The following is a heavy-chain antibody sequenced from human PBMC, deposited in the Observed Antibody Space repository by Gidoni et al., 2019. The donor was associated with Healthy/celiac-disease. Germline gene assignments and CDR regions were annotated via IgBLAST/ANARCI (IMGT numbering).Heavy chain of an antibody. Sequence: QVQLVQSGAEVKKPGSSVKVSCKASGGTFSSYAISWVRQAPGQGLEWMGGIIPIFGTANYAQKFQGRVTITADESTSTAYMELSSLRSEDTAVYYCARDPEAGYYDSSGYSAVGFDYWGQGTLVTVSS. CDR3: ARDPEAGYYDSSGYSAVGFDY. V-gene: IGHV1-69*01. J-gene: IGHJ4*02. D-gene: IGHD3-22*01. CDR1: GGTFSSYA. CDR2: IIPIFGTA.